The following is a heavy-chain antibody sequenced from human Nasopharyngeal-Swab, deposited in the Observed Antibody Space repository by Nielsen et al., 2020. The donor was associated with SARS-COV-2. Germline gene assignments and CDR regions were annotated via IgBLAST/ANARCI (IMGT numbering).Heavy chain of an antibody. Sequence: GESLKISCKASGYSFSNYWIGWVRQMPGKGLEWMGIIYPGGSDTRYSPSFQGQVTISADKSISTAYLQWSSLKASDTAMYYCARQGYDSSGYYPVWGQGTLVTVSS. D-gene: IGHD3-22*01. J-gene: IGHJ4*02. V-gene: IGHV5-51*01. CDR1: GYSFSNYW. CDR2: IYPGGSDT. CDR3: ARQGYDSSGYYPV.